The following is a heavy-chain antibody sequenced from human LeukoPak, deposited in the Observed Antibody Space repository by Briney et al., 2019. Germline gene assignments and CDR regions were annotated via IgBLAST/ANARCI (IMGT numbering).Heavy chain of an antibody. CDR3: ARGVYTYGLEASDY. CDR1: GYTFTGYY. J-gene: IGHJ4*02. CDR2: INPRSGGT. Sequence: ASVRVSCKATGYTFTGYYIHWLRQAPGQGLEWMGWINPRSGGTNYAQMFQGRVTMTRDTSITTVYMELSRLTSDDTAVYYCARGVYTYGLEASDYWGQGTLVTVSS. D-gene: IGHD5-18*01. V-gene: IGHV1-2*02.